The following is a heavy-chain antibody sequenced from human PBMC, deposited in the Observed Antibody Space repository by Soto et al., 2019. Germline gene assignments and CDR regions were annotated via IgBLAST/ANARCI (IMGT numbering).Heavy chain of an antibody. V-gene: IGHV3-74*02. CDR1: GFTFSNYW. Sequence: EVQLVESGGGLVQPGGSLRLSCAASGFTFSNYWMYWVHQAPGKGLEWVSRINSDGSVASYADSVKGRLTISRDNVKNTLYLQMDSLRAEDTAVYYCARGDCVGGSCYSLAGSFYYYMDAWGKGTTVTVFS. CDR3: ARGDCVGGSCYSLAGSFYYYMDA. J-gene: IGHJ6*03. D-gene: IGHD2-15*01. CDR2: INSDGSVA.